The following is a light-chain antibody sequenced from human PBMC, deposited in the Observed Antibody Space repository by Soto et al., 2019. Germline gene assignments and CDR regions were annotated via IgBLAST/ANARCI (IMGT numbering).Light chain of an antibody. CDR1: SSNIGAGYD. CDR2: GNS. Sequence: QSVLTQPPSVCGAPGQRVTISCTGSSSNIGAGYDVHWYQQLPGTAPKLLIYGNSNRPSGVPDRFSGSKSGTSASLAITGLQAEDEADYYCQSYDSSLSGPGVFGGGTKLTVL. CDR3: QSYDSSLSGPGV. J-gene: IGLJ3*02. V-gene: IGLV1-40*01.